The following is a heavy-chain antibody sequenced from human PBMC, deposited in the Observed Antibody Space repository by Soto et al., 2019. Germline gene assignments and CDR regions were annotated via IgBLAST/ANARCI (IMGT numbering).Heavy chain of an antibody. D-gene: IGHD6-19*01. V-gene: IGHV3-23*01. CDR1: GFSFGTFV. Sequence: GGSLRLSCAASGFSFGTFVMTWFRQAPGGGLEWVASITDSGYTASYAEPVEGRFTVSRDNSKNKLHLQMNDLRAEDTATYYCAKNGQWLATPPEAWGQGTLVTAPQ. CDR2: ITDSGYTA. CDR3: AKNGQWLATPPEA. J-gene: IGHJ4*02.